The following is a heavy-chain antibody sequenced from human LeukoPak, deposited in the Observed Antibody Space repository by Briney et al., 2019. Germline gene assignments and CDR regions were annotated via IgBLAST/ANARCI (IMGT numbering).Heavy chain of an antibody. V-gene: IGHV3-23*01. Sequence: GGSLRLSCAASGFTFSSYAMSWVRQAPGKGLEWVSVISGSGGSTYYADSVKGRFTISRDNAKNSLYLQMNSLRAEDTAVYYCARDTYDSSGYLDYWGQGTLVTVSS. CDR2: ISGSGGST. CDR3: ARDTYDSSGYLDY. J-gene: IGHJ4*02. D-gene: IGHD3-22*01. CDR1: GFTFSSYA.